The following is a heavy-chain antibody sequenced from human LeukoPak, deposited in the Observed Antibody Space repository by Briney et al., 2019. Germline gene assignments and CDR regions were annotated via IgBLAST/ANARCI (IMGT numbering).Heavy chain of an antibody. J-gene: IGHJ4*02. CDR3: ARENYGDYAPDF. D-gene: IGHD4-17*01. CDR2: INTYNGNT. Sequence: GASVKVSCKASGYTFASYGISWVRQAPGQGLEWMGWINTYNGNTNYAQKLQGRVTVTTGTSTSTAYMELRSLRSDDTAVYYCARENYGDYAPDFWGQGTLVTVSS. V-gene: IGHV1-18*01. CDR1: GYTFASYG.